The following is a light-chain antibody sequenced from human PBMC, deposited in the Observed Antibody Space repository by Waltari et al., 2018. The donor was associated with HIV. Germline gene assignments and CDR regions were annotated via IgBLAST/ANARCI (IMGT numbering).Light chain of an antibody. J-gene: IGKJ4*01. CDR2: GAS. CDR1: QGISTW. CDR3: QQTNGLPLT. Sequence: DIQMPQSPGYMSAFVGDRVNITCRASQGISTWLAWYQQKPGKVPQLLIHGASSLHRGVPSRFNGSGSGTQFSLTISSLQSEDFATYYCQQTNGLPLTFGGGTTV. V-gene: IGKV1-12*01.